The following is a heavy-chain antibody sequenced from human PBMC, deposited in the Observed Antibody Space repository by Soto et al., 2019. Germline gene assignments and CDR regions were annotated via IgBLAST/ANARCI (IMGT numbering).Heavy chain of an antibody. V-gene: IGHV5-51*01. D-gene: IGHD4-17*01. CDR1: GYTFATYW. J-gene: IGHJ4*02. CDR3: ARSPNRYGVDAGWLFDY. Sequence: GESLKISCETSGYTFATYWVAWVRQMPGKGLEWMGIICPGDSDIRYSPSFRGHVTISADKSINTAYLQWSDLKASDSAKYYCARSPNRYGVDAGWLFDYWGQGTLVTVSS. CDR2: ICPGDSDI.